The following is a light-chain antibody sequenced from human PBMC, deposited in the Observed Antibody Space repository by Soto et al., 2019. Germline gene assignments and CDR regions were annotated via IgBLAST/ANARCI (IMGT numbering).Light chain of an antibody. CDR1: QTINSK. CDR2: DGY. J-gene: IGKJ2*01. Sequence: DIQMTQSPSTLSASVGDRVTITCRASQTINSKLAWYQKKPGQAPKLLIFDGYNLESGVPSRFSGSGSGTEFTLSIGSLQPDDFATYYCQQYETYFRSTFGQGTKLDIK. V-gene: IGKV1-5*01. CDR3: QQYETYFRST.